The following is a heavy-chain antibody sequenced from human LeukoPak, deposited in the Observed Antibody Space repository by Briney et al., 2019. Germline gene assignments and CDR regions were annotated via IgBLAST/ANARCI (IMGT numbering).Heavy chain of an antibody. Sequence: GASVKVSCKASGGTFSSYAISWVRQAPGQGLEWMGGIIPIFGTANYAQKFPGRVTITADESTSTAYMELSSLRSEDTAVYYCARDGSPGQLVLSLSWFDPWGQGTLVTVSS. CDR1: GGTFSSYA. CDR3: ARDGSPGQLVLSLSWFDP. CDR2: IIPIFGTA. V-gene: IGHV1-69*13. J-gene: IGHJ5*02. D-gene: IGHD6-13*01.